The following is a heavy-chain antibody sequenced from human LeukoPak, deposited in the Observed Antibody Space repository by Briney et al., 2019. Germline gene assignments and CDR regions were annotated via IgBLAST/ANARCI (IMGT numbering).Heavy chain of an antibody. CDR1: GSTFSSYS. V-gene: IGHV3-21*01. Sequence: PGGSLRLSCAASGSTFSSYSMNWVRQAPGKGLEWVSSISSSSSYIYYADSVKGRFTISRDNAKNSLYLQMNSLRAEDTAVYYCARGGTYQPLLGYCGQEALVTVSS. D-gene: IGHD2-2*01. CDR2: ISSSSSYI. J-gene: IGHJ4*02. CDR3: ARGGTYQPLLGY.